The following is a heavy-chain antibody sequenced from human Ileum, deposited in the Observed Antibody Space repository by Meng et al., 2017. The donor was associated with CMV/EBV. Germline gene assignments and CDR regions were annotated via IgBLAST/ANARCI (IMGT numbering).Heavy chain of an antibody. CDR2: IIPIFGTA. J-gene: IGHJ4*02. V-gene: IGHV1-69*05. D-gene: IGHD5-18*01. CDR1: GGTFSSYA. CDR3: ARVKPETGDTAMVGHFDY. Sequence: SVKVSCKASGGTFSSYAISWVRQAPGQGLEWMGGIIPIFGTANYAQKFQGRVTITTDESTSTAYMELSSLRSEDTAVHYCARVKPETGDTAMVGHFDYWGQGTLVTVSS.